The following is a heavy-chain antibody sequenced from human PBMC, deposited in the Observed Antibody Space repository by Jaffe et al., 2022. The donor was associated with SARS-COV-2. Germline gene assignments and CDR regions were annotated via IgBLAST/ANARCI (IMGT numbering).Heavy chain of an antibody. CDR3: AKSILRIVGAEY. V-gene: IGHV3-30*18. J-gene: IGHJ4*02. CDR1: GFTFSSYG. D-gene: IGHD1-26*01. Sequence: QVQLVESGGGVVQPGRSLRLSCAASGFTFSSYGMHWVRQAPGKGLEWVAVISYDGSNKYYADSVKGRFTISRDNSKNTLYLQMNSLRAEDTAVYYCAKSILRIVGAEYWGQGTLVTVSS. CDR2: ISYDGSNK.